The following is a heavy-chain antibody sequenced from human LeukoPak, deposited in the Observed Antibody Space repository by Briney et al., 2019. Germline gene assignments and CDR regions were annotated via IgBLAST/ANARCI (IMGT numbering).Heavy chain of an antibody. D-gene: IGHD2-15*01. J-gene: IGHJ4*02. V-gene: IGHV3-23*01. CDR3: ARGYVSLGYFDY. Sequence: PGGSLRLSCAASGFTFNNYAMSWVRQAPGKGLEWVSAMSGSGDTTYYADSVKGRFTISRDNSKNTLYLQMNSLRAEDTAVYYCARGYVSLGYFDYWGQGTLVTVSS. CDR2: MSGSGDTT. CDR1: GFTFNNYA.